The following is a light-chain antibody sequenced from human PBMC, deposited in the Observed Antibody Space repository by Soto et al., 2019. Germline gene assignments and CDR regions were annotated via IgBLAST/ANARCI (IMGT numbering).Light chain of an antibody. V-gene: IGLV2-8*01. Sequence: QSALTQPPSASGSPGQSVTISCTGTSNDVGGYNYVSWYQQHPGKAPKLMIFEVNKRPSGVPDRFSGSRSGNTASLTVSGLQAEDEADYYCSSYAGSNNLGVFGGGTKVTVL. CDR3: SSYAGSNNLGV. J-gene: IGLJ3*02. CDR1: SNDVGGYNY. CDR2: EVN.